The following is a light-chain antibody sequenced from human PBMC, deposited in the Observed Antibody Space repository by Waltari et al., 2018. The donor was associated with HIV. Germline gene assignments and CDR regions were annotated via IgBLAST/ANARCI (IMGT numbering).Light chain of an antibody. J-gene: IGLJ2*01. CDR2: DDS. V-gene: IGLV3-21*02. CDR1: KIGTTS. CDR3: QVWHSKSDHVV. Sequence: SYVLTQAPSVSVAPGQTACISCGGVKIGTTSVHWYQQQPGQAPVLGVYDDSDRPSGIPERFSGFNSGNTATLTISRVEAGDEADYYCQVWHSKSDHVVFGGGTKVTVL.